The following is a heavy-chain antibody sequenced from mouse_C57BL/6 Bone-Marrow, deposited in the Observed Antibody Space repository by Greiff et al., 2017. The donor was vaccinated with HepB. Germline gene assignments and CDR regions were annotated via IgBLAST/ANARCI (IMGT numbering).Heavy chain of an antibody. Sequence: EVMLVESGGGLVQSGRSLRLSCATSGFTFSDFYMEWVRQAPGKGLEWIAASRNKANDYTTEYSASVKGRFIVSRDTSQSILYLQMNALRAEDTAIYYCARDGDLLWSEGYFDVWGTGTTVTVSS. V-gene: IGHV7-1*01. D-gene: IGHD2-1*01. CDR1: GFTFSDFY. J-gene: IGHJ1*03. CDR3: ARDGDLLWSEGYFDV. CDR2: SRNKANDYTT.